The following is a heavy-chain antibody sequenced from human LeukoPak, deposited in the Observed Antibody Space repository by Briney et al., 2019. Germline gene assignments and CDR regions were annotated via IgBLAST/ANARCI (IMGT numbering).Heavy chain of an antibody. Sequence: PGGSLRLSCAASGFIFSSYWMGWVRQAPGEGLEWVANIKRDGSERYYGDSVKGRFTISRDNAQNSLYLQMNSLRDEDTAVYYCARDKEAAVDFWSGYYPLWGQGTLVTVSS. CDR2: IKRDGSER. D-gene: IGHD3-3*01. CDR1: GFIFSSYW. V-gene: IGHV3-7*01. J-gene: IGHJ4*02. CDR3: ARDKEAAVDFWSGYYPL.